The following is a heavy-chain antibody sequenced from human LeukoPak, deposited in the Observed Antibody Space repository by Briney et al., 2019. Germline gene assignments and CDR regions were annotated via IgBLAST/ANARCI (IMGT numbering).Heavy chain of an antibody. D-gene: IGHD1-26*01. V-gene: IGHV3-48*03. CDR2: ISSSGSTI. CDR1: GFTFSSYE. J-gene: IGHJ4*02. Sequence: PGGSLRLSCAASGFTFSSYEMNWVRQAPGKGLEWVSYISSSGSTIYYADAVKGRFTISRDNAKNSLCLQMNSLRAEDTAVYYCARDQTSWYSGSYPLFDYWGQGTLVTVSS. CDR3: ARDQTSWYSGSYPLFDY.